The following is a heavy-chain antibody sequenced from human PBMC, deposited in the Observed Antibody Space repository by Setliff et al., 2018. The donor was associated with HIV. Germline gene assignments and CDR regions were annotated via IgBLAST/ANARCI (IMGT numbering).Heavy chain of an antibody. D-gene: IGHD6-19*01. Sequence: PGGSLRLSCAASGFTFSDYAMTWVRQAPGKGLEWVSAIYSGDDGTFYADSVKGRFTISRDDSRDTLYLQMNSLRAEDTAIYFCAKNPSLSYTSGWYYFDFWGQGTLVTVSS. J-gene: IGHJ4*02. CDR2: IYSGDDGT. CDR3: AKNPSLSYTSGWYYFDF. CDR1: GFTFSDYA. V-gene: IGHV3-23*03.